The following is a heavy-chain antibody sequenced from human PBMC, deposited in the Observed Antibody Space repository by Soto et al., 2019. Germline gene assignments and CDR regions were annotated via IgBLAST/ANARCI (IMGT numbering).Heavy chain of an antibody. D-gene: IGHD6-6*01. CDR3: AKNWDTTSSSSSH. Sequence: EVQLLESGGGLEQPGGSLRLSCAASGFTFSTYAMSWVRQAPGKGLEWVSAISGSGGSTYYADSVKGRFTISRDNSKNTLYLQMHSLRAEDTAVYYCAKNWDTTSSSSSHWGQGTLVTVSS. CDR1: GFTFSTYA. J-gene: IGHJ4*02. CDR2: ISGSGGST. V-gene: IGHV3-23*01.